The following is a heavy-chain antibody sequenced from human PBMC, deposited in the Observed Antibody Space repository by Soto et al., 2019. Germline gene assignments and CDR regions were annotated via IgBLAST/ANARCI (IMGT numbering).Heavy chain of an antibody. Sequence: EVQLVESGGGLVQPGGSLRLSCAASGFTFSSYSMNWVRQAPGKGLEWVSYISSSSSTIYYADSVKGRFTISRDNAKNSLYLQMTSLSAADTAVYSFATDLTYALFAYWGHGTLVTVSS. J-gene: IGHJ4*01. CDR3: ATDLTYALFAY. D-gene: IGHD4-17*01. CDR2: ISSSSSTI. CDR1: GFTFSSYS. V-gene: IGHV3-48*01.